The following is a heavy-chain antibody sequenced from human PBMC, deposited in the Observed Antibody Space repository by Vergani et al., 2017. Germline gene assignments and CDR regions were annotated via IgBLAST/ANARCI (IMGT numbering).Heavy chain of an antibody. CDR3: TRVRYGGYSFHY. V-gene: IGHV3-49*04. Sequence: EVQLVESGGGLVQPGRSLRLSCTASGFTFGDYAMSWVRQAPGKGLEWVGFIRSKAYGGTTEYAASVKGRFTISRDDSKSIAYLQMNSLKTEDTAVYYCTRVRYGGYSFHYWGQGTLVTVSS. J-gene: IGHJ4*02. CDR1: GFTFGDYA. CDR2: IRSKAYGGTT. D-gene: IGHD5-12*01.